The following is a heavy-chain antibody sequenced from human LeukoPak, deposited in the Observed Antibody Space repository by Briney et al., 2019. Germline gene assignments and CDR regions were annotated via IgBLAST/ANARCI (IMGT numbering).Heavy chain of an antibody. CDR1: GGSISSGGYS. V-gene: IGHV4-30-2*01. J-gene: IGHJ4*02. CDR2: IYHSGST. CDR3: ARGETRGSPSPFDY. Sequence: SETLSLTCAVSGGSISSGGYSWSWIRQPPGKGLEWIGYIYHSGSTYYNPSLKSRVTISVDRSKNQFSLKLSSVTAADTAVYYCARGETRGSPSPFDYWGQGTLVTVSS. D-gene: IGHD1-26*01.